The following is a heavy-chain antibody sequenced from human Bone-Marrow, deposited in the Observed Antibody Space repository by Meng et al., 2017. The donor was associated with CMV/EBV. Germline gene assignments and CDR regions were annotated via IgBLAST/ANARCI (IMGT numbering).Heavy chain of an antibody. J-gene: IGHJ6*01. Sequence: GESLKISCAASGFTFSAYGMHWVRQAPGKGLEWLAFIQYDGSDKYYGDSVKGRFTISRDNSKNTLYLQMNSLRAEDTAVYYCARDYGRLGELSSGKNYYSYGMDVWGQGPTVTVSS. V-gene: IGHV3-30*02. CDR1: GFTFSAYG. CDR2: IQYDGSDK. D-gene: IGHD3-16*02. CDR3: ARDYGRLGELSSGKNYYSYGMDV.